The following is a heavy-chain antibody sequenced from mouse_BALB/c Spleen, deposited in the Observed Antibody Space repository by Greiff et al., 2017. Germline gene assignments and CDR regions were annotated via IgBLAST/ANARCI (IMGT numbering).Heavy chain of an antibody. CDR2: INSNGGST. CDR1: GFTFSSYG. Sequence: EVQLVESGGGLVQPGGSLKLSCAASGFTFSSYGMSWVRQTPDKRLELVATINSNGGSTYYPDSVKGRFTISRDNAKNTLYLQMSSLKSEDTAMYYCARDGSLIYYGNHQFAYWGQGTLVTVSA. D-gene: IGHD2-1*01. CDR3: ARDGSLIYYGNHQFAY. J-gene: IGHJ3*01. V-gene: IGHV5-6-3*01.